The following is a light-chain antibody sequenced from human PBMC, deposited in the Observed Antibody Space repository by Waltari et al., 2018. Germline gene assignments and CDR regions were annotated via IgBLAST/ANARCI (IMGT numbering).Light chain of an antibody. CDR1: QDLDYH. CDR2: DAF. V-gene: IGKV1-16*02. Sequence: DIQMTQSPSSLSASVGDRVTITCRASQDLDYHLTWFQQKPGEAPRSLIYDAFTLQTGVPSKFSGSGSGTDFTLTIDSLQPEDSAIYYCQQYYSYPYIFGPGTRVDVK. CDR3: QQYYSYPYI. J-gene: IGKJ3*01.